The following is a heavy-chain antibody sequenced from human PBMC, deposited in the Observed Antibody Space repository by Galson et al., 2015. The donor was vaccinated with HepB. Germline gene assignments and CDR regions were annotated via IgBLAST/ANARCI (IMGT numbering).Heavy chain of an antibody. V-gene: IGHV3-30-3*01. CDR2: ISYDGNDK. CDR1: GFTFSNNA. J-gene: IGHJ4*02. Sequence: SLRLSCAASGFTFSNNAMHWVRQAPGRGLEWVAVISYDGNDKYCADSVKGRFTISRDNSRNTLYLQMNSLRADDSAVYYCVRDNYGSGTYYTGMGLWGQGTLVTVSS. CDR3: VRDNYGSGTYYTGMGL. D-gene: IGHD3-10*01.